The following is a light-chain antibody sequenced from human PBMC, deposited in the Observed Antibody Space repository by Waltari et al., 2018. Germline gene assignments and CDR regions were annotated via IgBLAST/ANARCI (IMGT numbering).Light chain of an antibody. V-gene: IGKV1-6*01. J-gene: IGKJ3*01. CDR2: GAS. CDR3: LQDYSSPFT. Sequence: AIQMTQSPSSVSASVGDRVTITCRASQNIRHDLGWYQQKPGKAPKHLIYGASSSQNGVPSRFSGSGSGTDFTLTISSLQPEDFATYYCLQDYSSPFTFGPGTKVDIK. CDR1: QNIRHD.